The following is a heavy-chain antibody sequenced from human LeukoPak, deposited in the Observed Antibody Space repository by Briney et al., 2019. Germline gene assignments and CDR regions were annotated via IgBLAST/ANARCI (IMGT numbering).Heavy chain of an antibody. J-gene: IGHJ6*04. CDR3: AKDTYCSSTSCYLAFVYYHYGMDV. CDR2: ISYDGSNK. Sequence: GGSLRLSCAASGFTFSSYGMHWVRQAPGKGLEWVAVISYDGSNKYYADSVKGRFTISRDNSKNTLYLQMNSLRAEDTAVYYCAKDTYCSSTSCYLAFVYYHYGMDVWGKGTTVTVSS. V-gene: IGHV3-30*18. D-gene: IGHD2-2*01. CDR1: GFTFSSYG.